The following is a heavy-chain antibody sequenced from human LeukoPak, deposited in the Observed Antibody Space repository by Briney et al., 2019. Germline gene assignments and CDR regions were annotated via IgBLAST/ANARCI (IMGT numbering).Heavy chain of an antibody. Sequence: SETLSLTCTVSGGSISTYYWSWIRQPPEKGLEWIAHIHYSGAIKYNPSLKSRVSMSVDTSKNQFSLRLSSVTAADTAVYYCARYGSGAYALDVWGQGTMVTVSS. D-gene: IGHD3-10*01. CDR2: IHYSGAI. CDR3: ARYGSGAYALDV. CDR1: GGSISTYY. J-gene: IGHJ3*01. V-gene: IGHV4-59*08.